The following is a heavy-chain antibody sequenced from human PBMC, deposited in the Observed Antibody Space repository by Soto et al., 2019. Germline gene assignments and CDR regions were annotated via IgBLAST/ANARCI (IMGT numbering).Heavy chain of an antibody. D-gene: IGHD2-15*01. V-gene: IGHV3-66*01. CDR3: ARTVVAAANDAFDI. CDR1: GFTVSSNY. Sequence: GGSLRLSCAASGFTVSSNYMSWVRQAPGKGLEWVSVIYSGGSIYYADSVKGRFTISRDNSKNTLYLQMNSLRAEDTAVYYCARTVVAAANDAFDIWGQGTMVTVSS. J-gene: IGHJ3*02. CDR2: IYSGGSI.